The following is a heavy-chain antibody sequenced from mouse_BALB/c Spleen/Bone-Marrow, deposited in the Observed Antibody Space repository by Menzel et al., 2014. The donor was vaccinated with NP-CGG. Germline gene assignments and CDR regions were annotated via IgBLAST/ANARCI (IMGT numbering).Heavy chain of an antibody. CDR2: ISPDSSTI. D-gene: IGHD1-2*01. Sequence: EVKVVDSGGGLVQPGGSLKLSCAASGFDFSRFWMSWVRQAPGKGLEWIGEISPDSSTINYTSSLKDKFIISRDNAKNTLYLQMSKVRSEDTALYYCARLGYYGSFAFWGQGTLVTVSA. CDR3: ARLGYYGSFAF. CDR1: GFDFSRFW. J-gene: IGHJ3*01. V-gene: IGHV4-1*02.